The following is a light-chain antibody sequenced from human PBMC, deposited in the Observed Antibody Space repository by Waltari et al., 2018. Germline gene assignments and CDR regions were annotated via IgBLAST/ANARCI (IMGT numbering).Light chain of an antibody. CDR1: SSNIGSNS. CDR2: VNN. Sequence: QSVLPQPPSASGTPGQRVTISCSGSSSNIGSNSVHWYRHLPGSAPKLLIYVNNQRLSGVPDRFSGSKSGTSASLAISGLRSEDEADYFCAAWDDSLNSVIFGGGTKVTVL. J-gene: IGLJ2*01. CDR3: AAWDDSLNSVI. V-gene: IGLV1-44*01.